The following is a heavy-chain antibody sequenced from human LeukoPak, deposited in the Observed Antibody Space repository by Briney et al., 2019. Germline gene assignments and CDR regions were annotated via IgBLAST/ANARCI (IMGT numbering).Heavy chain of an antibody. CDR3: AREAQYCSGGRCYGGYFQH. Sequence: SDTLSLTCAVYGGSFSGYYWSWIRQPPEKGLEWIGEINHSEATDYNPSFKSRATILVDTSKNQFSLKLSSVTAADTAVYYCAREAQYCSGGRCYGGYFQHWGQGTLVTVSS. D-gene: IGHD2-15*01. V-gene: IGHV4-34*01. J-gene: IGHJ1*01. CDR2: INHSEAT. CDR1: GGSFSGYY.